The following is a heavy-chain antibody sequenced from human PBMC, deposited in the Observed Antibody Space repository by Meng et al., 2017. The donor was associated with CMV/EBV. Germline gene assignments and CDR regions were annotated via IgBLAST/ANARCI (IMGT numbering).Heavy chain of an antibody. CDR1: GYTFTSYG. CDR3: ARGVQLAHSGSYFDY. Sequence: ASVKVSCKASGYTFTSYGISWVRQAPGRGLEWMGWISAYNGNTNYAQKLQGRVTMTTDTSTSTAYMELRSLRSDDTAVYYCARGVQLAHSGSYFDYWGQGTLVTVSS. CDR2: ISAYNGNT. J-gene: IGHJ4*02. D-gene: IGHD6-6*01. V-gene: IGHV1-18*01.